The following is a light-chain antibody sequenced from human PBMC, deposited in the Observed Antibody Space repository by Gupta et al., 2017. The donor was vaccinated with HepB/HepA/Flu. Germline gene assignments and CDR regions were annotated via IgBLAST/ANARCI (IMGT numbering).Light chain of an antibody. V-gene: IGKV1-9*01. CDR2: AAS. CDR3: QQLNSYPYT. CDR1: QGISSY. Sequence: DIQLTQSPSLPSASVADSVTITCRASQGISSYLAWYQHKPWKAPKLLIYAASTLQSGVPSRFSGSGSGTEFTLTISSLQPEDFATYYCQQLNSYPYTFGQGTKLEIK. J-gene: IGKJ2*01.